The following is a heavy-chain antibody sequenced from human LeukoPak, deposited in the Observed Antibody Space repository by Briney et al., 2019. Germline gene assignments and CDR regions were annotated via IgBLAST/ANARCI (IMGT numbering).Heavy chain of an antibody. CDR3: ARFSPRAMGNYLDF. V-gene: IGHV4-34*01. CDR2: INHSGST. Sequence: PSETLTLTCAVYGGSFSGYYWSWIRQPPGKGLEWVGEINHSGSTNYNPSLKSRVILSLDKSANQFSLNLSSVTAADTAVYYCARFSPRAMGNYLDFWGQGTLVTVSS. CDR1: GGSFSGYY. D-gene: IGHD7-27*01. J-gene: IGHJ4*02.